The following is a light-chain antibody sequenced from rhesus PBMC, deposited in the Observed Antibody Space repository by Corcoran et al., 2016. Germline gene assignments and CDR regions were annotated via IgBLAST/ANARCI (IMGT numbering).Light chain of an antibody. CDR3: QQYSNWPLT. Sequence: EIVMTQSPATLSLSPGERATLSCRASQRVSSYVAWYQQKPEQAPRLLIYCASSRATGIPDRFSGSGSGKDFTLTISSLEPEDFAVYYCQQYSNWPLTFGGGTKVEIK. CDR2: CAS. V-gene: IGKV3S9*01. CDR1: QRVSSY. J-gene: IGKJ4*01.